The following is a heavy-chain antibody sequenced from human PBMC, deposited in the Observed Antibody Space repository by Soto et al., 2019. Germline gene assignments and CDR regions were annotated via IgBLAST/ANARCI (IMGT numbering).Heavy chain of an antibody. CDR2: IIPIFGTA. D-gene: IGHD1-20*01. CDR1: GGTFSSYD. J-gene: IGHJ4*02. V-gene: IGHV1-69*13. CDR3: AGETKYNWQNFDY. Sequence: SVKVSSKASGGTFSSYDISWVRHAPGQGLEWMGGIIPIFGTANYAQKFQGRVTITADESTSTAYMELSSLRSEDTAVYYCAGETKYNWQNFDYWGQGALVKVSS.